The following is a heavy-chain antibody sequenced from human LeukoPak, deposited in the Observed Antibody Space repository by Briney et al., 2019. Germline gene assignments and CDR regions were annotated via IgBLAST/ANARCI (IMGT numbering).Heavy chain of an antibody. J-gene: IGHJ3*02. CDR2: IDPSDSYT. CDR1: GHSFTSYW. V-gene: IGHV5-10-1*01. D-gene: IGHD2-21*02. Sequence: GESLRISCKDSGHSFTSYWISWVRQMPGKGLEWMGRIDPSDSYTNYSPSFQGHVTISVDKSISTAYLQWSSLKASDTAMYYCARQGRIVVVTTTHDAFDIWGQGTMVTVSS. CDR3: ARQGRIVVVTTTHDAFDI.